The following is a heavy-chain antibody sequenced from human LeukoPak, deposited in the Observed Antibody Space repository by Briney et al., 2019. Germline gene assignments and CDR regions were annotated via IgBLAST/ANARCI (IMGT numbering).Heavy chain of an antibody. V-gene: IGHV4-59*11. Sequence: SETLSLTCTVSGGSISSHYWSWIRQPPGKGLEWIGYLYYGGNANYNPSLKSRVTISVDTSKNQFSLKLISGTTADTAVYFCARGGSDWYFALWGRGTLVTVSS. CDR1: GGSISSHY. J-gene: IGHJ2*01. CDR3: ARGGSDWYFAL. D-gene: IGHD3-16*01. CDR2: LYYGGNA.